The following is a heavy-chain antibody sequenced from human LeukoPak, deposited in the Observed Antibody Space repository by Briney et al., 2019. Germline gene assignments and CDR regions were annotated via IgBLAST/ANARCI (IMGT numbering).Heavy chain of an antibody. D-gene: IGHD3-22*01. CDR2: ISWNSGSI. J-gene: IGHJ3*02. CDR1: GFTFNLYE. V-gene: IGHV3-9*03. Sequence: GGSLRLSCAASGFTFNLYEMNWVRQAPGKGLEWVSGISWNSGSIGYADSVKGRFTISRDNAKNSLYLQMNSLRAEDMALYYCAKANYYDSSGYYPGGAFDIWGQGTMVTVSS. CDR3: AKANYYDSSGYYPGGAFDI.